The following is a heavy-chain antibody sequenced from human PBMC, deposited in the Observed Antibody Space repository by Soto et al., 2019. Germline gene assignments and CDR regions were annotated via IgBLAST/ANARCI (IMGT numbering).Heavy chain of an antibody. V-gene: IGHV1-8*01. Sequence: QAQLVQSGAEVKRPGASVKVSCKASGLTFPSDDIEWVRQTTGQGLEWMGWMNPISNSRGYTQNFQGRVTMTRTSPTSTAYIELSSLRSEDTAIHYIARYRTIAHMAVEIWGHGTLVTVSS. J-gene: IGHJ3*02. CDR3: ARYRTIAHMAVEI. CDR2: MNPISNSR. CDR1: GLTFPSDD. D-gene: IGHD3-9*01.